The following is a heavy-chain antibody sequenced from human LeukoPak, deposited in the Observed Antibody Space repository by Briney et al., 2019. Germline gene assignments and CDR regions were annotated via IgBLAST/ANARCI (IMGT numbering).Heavy chain of an antibody. V-gene: IGHV4-31*03. CDR1: GGSISSGGYY. J-gene: IGHJ4*02. CDR3: ARVPYCSGGSCYPADY. CDR2: IYNSGNT. Sequence: TSETLSLTCTVSGGSISSGGYYWSWIRQHPGKGLEWIGYIYNSGNTYYNPSLKSRVTISVDTSKNQFSLKLSSVTAADTAVYYCARVPYCSGGSCYPADYWGQGTLVTVSS. D-gene: IGHD2-15*01.